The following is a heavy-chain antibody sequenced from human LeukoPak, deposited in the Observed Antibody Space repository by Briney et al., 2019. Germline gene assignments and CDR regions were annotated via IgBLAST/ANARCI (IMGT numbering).Heavy chain of an antibody. D-gene: IGHD2-2*01. CDR2: IYTSGST. Sequence: SETLSLTCTVSGGSISTYYWSWIRQPAGKGLEWIGRIYTSGSTNYNPSLKSRVTMSVDTSKNQFSLKLSSVTAADTAVYYCARGTIVPAANDLDYWGQGTLVTVSS. V-gene: IGHV4-4*07. CDR3: ARGTIVPAANDLDY. CDR1: GGSISTYY. J-gene: IGHJ4*02.